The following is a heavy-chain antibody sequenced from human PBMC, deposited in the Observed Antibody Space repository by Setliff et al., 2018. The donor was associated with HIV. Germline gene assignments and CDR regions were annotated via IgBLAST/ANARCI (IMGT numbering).Heavy chain of an antibody. V-gene: IGHV1-18*01. Sequence: ASVKVSCKASTYTFSSYVINWVRQAPGQGLEWMGRISVYNGNTIYAQKLQGRVIMTTDTSTSTAYMELRSLRSDDTAMYYCAAQRDIVMVPGQGGFDIWAQGTMVTVSS. D-gene: IGHD2-2*01. J-gene: IGHJ3*02. CDR1: TYTFSSYV. CDR2: ISVYNGNT. CDR3: AAQRDIVMVPGQGGFDI.